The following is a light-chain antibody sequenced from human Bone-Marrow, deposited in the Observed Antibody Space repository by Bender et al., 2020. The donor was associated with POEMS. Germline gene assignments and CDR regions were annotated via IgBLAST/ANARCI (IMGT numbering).Light chain of an antibody. J-gene: IGLJ2*01. CDR1: VLADKY. Sequence: SYELTQPPSVSVSPRQTARITCSGDVLADKYARWFQQKPGQAPVLVIYDDTERPSGIPERFSGSSSGTTVTLTITGAQVEDEADYYCFCAPDNNLGVFGGGTRLTVL. CDR3: FCAPDNNLGV. V-gene: IGLV3-27*01. CDR2: DDT.